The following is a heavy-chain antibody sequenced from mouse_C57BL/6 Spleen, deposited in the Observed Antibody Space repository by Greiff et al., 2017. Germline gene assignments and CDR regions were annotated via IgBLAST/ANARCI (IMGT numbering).Heavy chain of an antibody. J-gene: IGHJ4*01. V-gene: IGHV5-9-1*02. CDR3: TRGFPITTVVPYAMDY. D-gene: IGHD1-1*01. CDR1: GFTFSSYA. CDR2: ISSGGDYI. Sequence: EVQLVESGEGLVKPGGSLKLSCAASGFTFSSYAMSWVRQTPEKRLEWVAYISSGGDYIYYADTVKGRFTISRDNARNTLYLQMSSLKSEDTAMYYCTRGFPITTVVPYAMDYWGQGTSVTVSS.